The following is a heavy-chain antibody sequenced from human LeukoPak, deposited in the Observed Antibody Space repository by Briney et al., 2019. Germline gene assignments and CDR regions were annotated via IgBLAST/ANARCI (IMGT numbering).Heavy chain of an antibody. CDR2: INHSGST. Sequence: SETLSLTCAVYGGSFSGYYWSWIRQPPGKGLEWIGEINHSGSTNYNPSLKSRVTISVDTSKNQFSLKLSSVTAADTAVYYCARAGDGYNAYWGQGTLVTVSS. D-gene: IGHD5-24*01. CDR3: ARAGDGYNAY. J-gene: IGHJ4*02. CDR1: GGSFSGYY. V-gene: IGHV4-34*01.